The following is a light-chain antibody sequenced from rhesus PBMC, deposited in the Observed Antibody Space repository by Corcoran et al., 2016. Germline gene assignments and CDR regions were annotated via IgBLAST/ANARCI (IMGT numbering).Light chain of an antibody. CDR1: ENVGSY. J-gene: IGKJ4*01. CDR2: CAY. Sequence: EIVMTQSPATLSLSPGETATLSCRASENVGSYLAWYQQNPGQVPKPLVSCAYFRATGIPDRFSGRGSRTEFTLTISSLEPEGVGLSHCQQYNDLLTFGGGTKVEIK. V-gene: IGKV3-40*01. CDR3: QQYNDLLT.